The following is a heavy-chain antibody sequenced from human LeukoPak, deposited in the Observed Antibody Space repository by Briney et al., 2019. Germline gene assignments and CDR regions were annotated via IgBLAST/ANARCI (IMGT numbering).Heavy chain of an antibody. J-gene: IGHJ6*03. CDR3: ARLRTGRTYYYYMDV. CDR1: GGSISSYY. Sequence: SETLSLTCTVSGGSISSYYWSWIRQPPGKGLEWIGYIYYSGSTNYNPSLKSRVTISVDTSKNQFSLKLSSVTAADTAVYYCARLRTGRTYYYYMDVWGKGTTVTVSS. CDR2: IYYSGST. V-gene: IGHV4-59*01. D-gene: IGHD3/OR15-3a*01.